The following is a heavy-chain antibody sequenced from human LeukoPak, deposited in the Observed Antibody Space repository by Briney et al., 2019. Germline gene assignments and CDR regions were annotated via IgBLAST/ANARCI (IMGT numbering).Heavy chain of an antibody. CDR1: GYTFTSYD. CDR3: ASALRGCSGGSCYSTALYYFDY. V-gene: IGHV1-8*01. J-gene: IGHJ4*02. D-gene: IGHD2-15*01. CDR2: MNPNSGNT. Sequence: ASVKVSCKASGYTFTSYDINWVRQATGQGLEWMGWMNPNSGNTGYAQKCQGRVTMTRNTSISTAYMELSSLRSEDTAVYYCASALRGCSGGSCYSTALYYFDYWGQGTLVTVSS.